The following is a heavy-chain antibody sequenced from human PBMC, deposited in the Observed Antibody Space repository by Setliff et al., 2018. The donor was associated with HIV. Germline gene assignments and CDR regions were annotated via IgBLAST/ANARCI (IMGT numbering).Heavy chain of an antibody. D-gene: IGHD3-10*01. V-gene: IGHV1-18*04. CDR1: GYTFTGYY. J-gene: IGHJ4*02. CDR3: ARLYYYGSGSYPWYFDY. CDR2: ISGFNGNT. Sequence: ASVKVSCKASGYTFTGYYMHWVRQAPGQGLEWMGWISGFNGNTNYAQRLQGRVTMTTDTSTSTAYMELSSLRSEDTAVYYCARLYYYGSGSYPWYFDYWGQGTLVTVSS.